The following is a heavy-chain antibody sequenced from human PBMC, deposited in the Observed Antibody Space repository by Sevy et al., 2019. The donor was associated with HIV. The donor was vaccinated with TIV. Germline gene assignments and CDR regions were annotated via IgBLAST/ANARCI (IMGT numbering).Heavy chain of an antibody. D-gene: IGHD3-22*01. CDR3: ARDRNNYDSSGYPKGFDV. V-gene: IGHV1-18*01. CDR1: GYTFTRYG. Sequence: ASVKVSCKASGYTFTRYGITWVRQAPGQGLQWMGWRSAYNGTTNYAQKLQGRVTMTTDTSTSTAYMELRRLRSDDTAVYYCARDRNNYDSSGYPKGFDVWGQGTTVTVSS. J-gene: IGHJ6*02. CDR2: RSAYNGTT.